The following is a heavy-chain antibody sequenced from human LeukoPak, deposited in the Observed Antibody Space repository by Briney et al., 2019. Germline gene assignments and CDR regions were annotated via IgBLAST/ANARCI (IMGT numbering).Heavy chain of an antibody. CDR2: IYYSGST. V-gene: IGHV4-59*01. Sequence: SETLSLTCTVSGGSISSYYWSWIRQPPGKGLEWIGYIYYSGSTNYNPSLKSRVTISVDTSKNQFSLRLSSVTAADTALYYCARVTGYMVEDYFDYWGQGTLVTVSS. J-gene: IGHJ4*02. D-gene: IGHD6-13*01. CDR3: ARVTGYMVEDYFDY. CDR1: GGSISSYY.